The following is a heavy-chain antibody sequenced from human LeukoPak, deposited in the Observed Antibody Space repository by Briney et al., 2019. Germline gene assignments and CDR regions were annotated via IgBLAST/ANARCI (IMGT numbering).Heavy chain of an antibody. Sequence: GGSLRLSCALSGFTFNNAWVSWVRQAPEEGREWVGRIKSKSDGGTTEYAAPVKGRFTISRDDSKNTLYLQMNSLKTEDTAVYYCTTEGYSTTWHYFDYWGQGTLVTVSS. CDR2: IKSKSDGGTT. V-gene: IGHV3-15*01. CDR1: GFTFNNAW. CDR3: TTEGYSTTWHYFDY. D-gene: IGHD2/OR15-2a*01. J-gene: IGHJ4*02.